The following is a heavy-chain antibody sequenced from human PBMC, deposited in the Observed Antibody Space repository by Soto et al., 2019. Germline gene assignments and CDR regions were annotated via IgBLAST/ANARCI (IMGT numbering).Heavy chain of an antibody. D-gene: IGHD2-2*01. J-gene: IGHJ5*02. CDR2: IYYSGST. Sequence: PSETLSLTCTVSGGSISSGGYYWSWIRQHPGKGLEWIGYIYYSGSTYYNPSLKSRVTISVDASKNQFSLKLSSVTAADTAVYYCARHKGYCSSTSCYVGWFDPWGQGTLVTVSS. CDR1: GGSISSGGYY. V-gene: IGHV4-31*03. CDR3: ARHKGYCSSTSCYVGWFDP.